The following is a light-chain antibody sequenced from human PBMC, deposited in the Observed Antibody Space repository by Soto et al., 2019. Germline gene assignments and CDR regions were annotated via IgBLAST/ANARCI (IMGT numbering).Light chain of an antibody. CDR3: SSYAGSNIVV. J-gene: IGLJ2*01. V-gene: IGLV2-8*01. Sequence: QSALTQPPSASGSPGQSVTISCTGTSSDVGGYKYVSWYQQHPGKAPELMIYEVSKRPSGVPDRFSGSKSGNTASLTVSGLQAEDEADYYCSSYAGSNIVVFGGGTKVTVL. CDR2: EVS. CDR1: SSDVGGYKY.